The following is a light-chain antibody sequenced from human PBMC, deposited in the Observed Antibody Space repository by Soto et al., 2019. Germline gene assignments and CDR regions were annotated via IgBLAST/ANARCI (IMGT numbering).Light chain of an antibody. V-gene: IGKV3-20*01. J-gene: IGKJ3*01. CDR1: QSVSSSY. Sequence: EIVLTQFPGTLSLSPGERATLSCRASQSVSSSYLAWYQQKPGQAPRFLIYGASTRATGIPDRFSGSGSGTDFTLSISGLEPEDFAVYYCQHYGSSPPLSFGPGTKVEIK. CDR2: GAS. CDR3: QHYGSSPPLS.